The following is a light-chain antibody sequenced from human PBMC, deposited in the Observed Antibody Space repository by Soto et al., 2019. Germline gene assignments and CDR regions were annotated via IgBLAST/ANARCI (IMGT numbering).Light chain of an antibody. CDR1: QSVDSRF. CDR2: SAS. CDR3: KQYDSSRT. Sequence: EIVLTQSPGTLSLSPGERVTLSCRASQSVDSRFLAWYQQKPGQAPRLLVYSASIRATGIPDRFSGSGSGTDFTLSIRRLELEVFAVYYCKQYDSSRTFGQGTKVEMK. J-gene: IGKJ1*01. V-gene: IGKV3-20*01.